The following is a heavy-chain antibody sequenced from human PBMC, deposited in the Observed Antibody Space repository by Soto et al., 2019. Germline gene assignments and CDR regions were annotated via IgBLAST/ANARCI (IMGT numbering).Heavy chain of an antibody. V-gene: IGHV3-72*01. Sequence: GGSLRLSCAASGFSFSDHYMDCVRQAPGKGLEWVARTRNKANRYTTEYAASVKGRFTISRDDSKNSLYLQMNSLQTEDTAVYYCGRVGDYNFWSGPDYWGQGTLVTVSS. CDR3: GRVGDYNFWSGPDY. J-gene: IGHJ4*02. CDR1: GFSFSDHY. D-gene: IGHD3-3*01. CDR2: TRNKANRYTT.